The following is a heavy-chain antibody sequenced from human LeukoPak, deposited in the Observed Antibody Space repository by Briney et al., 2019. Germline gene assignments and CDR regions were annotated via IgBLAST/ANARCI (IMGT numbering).Heavy chain of an antibody. CDR2: INHSGST. J-gene: IGHJ5*02. V-gene: IGHV4-34*01. CDR1: GGSFSGYY. D-gene: IGHD6-13*01. CDR3: ARGLIAAAGYNWFDP. Sequence: SETLSLTCAVYGGSFSGYYWSWIRQPPGKGLEWIGEINHSGSTNYNPSLKSRVTISVDTSKNQLSLKLSAVTAADTAVYYCARGLIAAAGYNWFDPWGQGTLVTVSS.